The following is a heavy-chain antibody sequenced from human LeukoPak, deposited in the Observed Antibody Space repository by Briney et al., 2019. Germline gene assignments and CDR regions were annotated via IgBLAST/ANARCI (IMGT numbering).Heavy chain of an antibody. CDR3: ARNRDWAFDY. D-gene: IGHD2-21*02. CDR2: IKQDGSEK. CDR1: GFTFSSYW. V-gene: IGHV3-7*02. J-gene: IGHJ4*02. Sequence: GGSLRLSCAAPGFTFSSYWMSGVPPAPGEGGKWVANIKQDGSEKYYVDSVKGRFTFSRDNAKNSLYLQMNSLRVEDTAVYYCARNRDWAFDYWGQGSLVIVSS.